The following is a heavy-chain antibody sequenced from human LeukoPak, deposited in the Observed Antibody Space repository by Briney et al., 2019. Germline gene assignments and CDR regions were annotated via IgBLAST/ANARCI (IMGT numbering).Heavy chain of an antibody. CDR3: AKDHCSRGTCYYYYYVDV. J-gene: IGHJ6*03. V-gene: IGHV3-30*02. D-gene: IGHD2-15*01. CDR2: IRNDGTNK. Sequence: PGGSLRLSCAASGFTFSSYGMHWVRRAPGKGLEWVAVIRNDGTNKYYADSVKGRFTISRDNSKNTVHLQMNSLRAEDTAVYYCAKDHCSRGTCYYYYYVDVWGKGTTVTVSS. CDR1: GFTFSSYG.